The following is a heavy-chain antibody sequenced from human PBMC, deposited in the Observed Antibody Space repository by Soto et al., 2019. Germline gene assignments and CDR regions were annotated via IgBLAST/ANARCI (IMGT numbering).Heavy chain of an antibody. J-gene: IGHJ4*02. Sequence: QVQLVQSGAEVKKPGASVKVSCKASGYTFTGYYMHWVRQAPGQGLEWMGWINPNSGGTNYAQKFQGWVTMTRDTATSTAYMELSRLRSDDTAVYYCARDARGDEAPMDYWGQGTLVTVSS. V-gene: IGHV1-2*04. D-gene: IGHD3-10*01. CDR1: GYTFTGYY. CDR2: INPNSGGT. CDR3: ARDARGDEAPMDY.